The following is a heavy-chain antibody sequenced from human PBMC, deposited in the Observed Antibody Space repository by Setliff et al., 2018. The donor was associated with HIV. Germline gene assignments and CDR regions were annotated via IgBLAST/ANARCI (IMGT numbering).Heavy chain of an antibody. Sequence: PSETLSLTCAVYGASFSGYYWSWIRQPPGKGLEWIGEINLSRSTDYNPSLKSRVTISVDTSKNQFSLRLSSVTAADTAVFYCARLTTTYYYDSSAYYHPVWGQGTLVTVSS. CDR3: ARLTTTYYYDSSAYYHPV. V-gene: IGHV4-34*01. CDR2: INLSRST. J-gene: IGHJ4*02. D-gene: IGHD3-22*01. CDR1: GASFSGYY.